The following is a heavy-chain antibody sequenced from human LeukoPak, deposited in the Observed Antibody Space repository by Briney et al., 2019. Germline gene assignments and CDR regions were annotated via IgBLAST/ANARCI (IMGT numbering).Heavy chain of an antibody. D-gene: IGHD4-11*01. CDR2: INHSGST. V-gene: IGHV4-34*01. Sequence: PSETLSLTCAVYGVSFSGYYWSWIRQPPGKGLEWIGEINHSGSTNYSPSLKSRVTISVDTSKNQFSLKLSSVTAADTAVYYCARVGYYSNYLSASSWGQGTLVTVSS. J-gene: IGHJ4*02. CDR3: ARVGYYSNYLSASS. CDR1: GVSFSGYY.